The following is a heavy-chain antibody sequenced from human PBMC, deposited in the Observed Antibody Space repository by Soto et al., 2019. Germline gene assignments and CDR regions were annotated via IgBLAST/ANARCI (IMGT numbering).Heavy chain of an antibody. V-gene: IGHV2-5*02. CDR3: AHSLYYCSGSYHNWFDP. D-gene: IGHD3-10*01. CDR2: IYWDDDK. CDR1: GFSLSTSGVV. Sequence: QITLKESGPTLVTPTQTLTLTCTFSGFSLSTSGVVVGWIRQPPGKALAWLALIYWDDDKRYSPSLKSRLTITKDTSKNQVVLTMTNMDPVDTATYYCAHSLYYCSGSYHNWFDPWGQGTLVTVSS. J-gene: IGHJ5*02.